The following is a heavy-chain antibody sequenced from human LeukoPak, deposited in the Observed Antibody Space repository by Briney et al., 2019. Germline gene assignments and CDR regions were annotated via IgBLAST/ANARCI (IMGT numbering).Heavy chain of an antibody. CDR3: ARGGYSSGWYGSSWFDP. CDR1: GYTFTSYD. D-gene: IGHD6-19*01. J-gene: IGHJ5*02. Sequence: ASVKVSCKASGYTFTSYDINLMRQATGQGLEWMGWMYPNSGNTGYAQKFQGRVTMTRNTSISTAYMELSSLRSEDTAVYYCARGGYSSGWYGSSWFDPWGQGTLVTVSS. V-gene: IGHV1-8*01. CDR2: MYPNSGNT.